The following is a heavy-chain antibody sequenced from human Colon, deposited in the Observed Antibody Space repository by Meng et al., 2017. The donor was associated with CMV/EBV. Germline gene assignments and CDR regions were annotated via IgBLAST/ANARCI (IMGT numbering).Heavy chain of an antibody. D-gene: IGHD4-23*01. CDR3: ARDADYGGNAPPFDI. Sequence: ASVKVSCKASGYTFTGYYMHWVRQAPGQGLEWMGWINPNSGGTNYAQKFQGRVTMTTDTSISTAYMELSRLRSDDTAVYYCARDADYGGNAPPFDIWGQGTMVTVSS. V-gene: IGHV1-2*02. CDR1: GYTFTGYY. CDR2: INPNSGGT. J-gene: IGHJ3*02.